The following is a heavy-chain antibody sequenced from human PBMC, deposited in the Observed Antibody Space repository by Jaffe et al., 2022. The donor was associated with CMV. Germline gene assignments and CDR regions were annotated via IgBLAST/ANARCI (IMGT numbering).Heavy chain of an antibody. CDR2: INPSGGST. J-gene: IGHJ6*02. Sequence: QVQLVQSGAEVKKPGASVKVSCKASGYTFTSYYMHWVRQAPGQGLEWMGIINPSGGSTSYAQKFQGRVTMTRDTSTSTVYMELSSLRSEDTAVYYCARVGTGAVAGKLYYYYGMDVWGQGTTVTVSS. CDR1: GYTFTSYY. V-gene: IGHV1-46*01. D-gene: IGHD6-19*01. CDR3: ARVGTGAVAGKLYYYYGMDV.